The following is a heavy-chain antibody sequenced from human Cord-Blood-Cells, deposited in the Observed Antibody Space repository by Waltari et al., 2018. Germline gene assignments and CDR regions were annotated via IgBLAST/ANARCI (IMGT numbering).Heavy chain of an antibody. J-gene: IGHJ4*02. D-gene: IGHD3-22*01. V-gene: IGHV4-39*01. CDR2: IYYSGST. Sequence: GLEWIGSIYYSGSTYYNPSLKSRVTISVDTSKNQFSLKLSSVTAADTAVYYCARHGSGKIYDSSGYYYFDYWGQGTLVTVSS. CDR3: ARHGSGKIYDSSGYYYFDY.